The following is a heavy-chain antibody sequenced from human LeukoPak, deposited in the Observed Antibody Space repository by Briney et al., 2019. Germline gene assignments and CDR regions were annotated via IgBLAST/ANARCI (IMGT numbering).Heavy chain of an antibody. Sequence: LRLSCAASGFTFSSYAMSWVRQPPGKGLEWVGYIYFSGYTYYNPSLRSRVSISIDTSKNRFSLNLNSVTAADTAVYYCTRVANGDYFDFWGQGTLVTVSS. CDR3: TRVANGDYFDF. D-gene: IGHD4-17*01. CDR2: IYFSGYT. V-gene: IGHV4-30-4*08. CDR1: GFTFSSYA. J-gene: IGHJ4*02.